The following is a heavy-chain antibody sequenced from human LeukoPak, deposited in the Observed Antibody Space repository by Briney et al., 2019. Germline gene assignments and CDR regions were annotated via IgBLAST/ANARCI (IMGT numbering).Heavy chain of an antibody. CDR1: GFILTNFW. V-gene: IGHV3-7*01. D-gene: IGHD3-22*01. Sequence: PGGSLRLSCAASGFILTNFWMSWVRQAPGKGLEWVANTRPDGSETYYVDSVKGRFTVSRDNAKNSLYLQMNTLRVEDTAVYFCARDASGYYDSWGQGTLVTVSS. J-gene: IGHJ4*02. CDR3: ARDASGYYDS. CDR2: TRPDGSET.